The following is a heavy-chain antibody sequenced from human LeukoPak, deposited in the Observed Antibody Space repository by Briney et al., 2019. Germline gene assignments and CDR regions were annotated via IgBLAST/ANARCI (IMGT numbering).Heavy chain of an antibody. J-gene: IGHJ3*02. D-gene: IGHD2-21*01. CDR3: ARSLRGDLDASNI. Sequence: SETLSLTCTVSGASISSYYATWIRQPPGKGLEWIGHIYYSGSTSYNPSLKSRVTTSVDTSKNQFSLNLTSVTAADTAVYHCARSLRGDLDASNIWGQGTMVTVSS. CDR2: IYYSGST. CDR1: GASISSYY. V-gene: IGHV4-59*01.